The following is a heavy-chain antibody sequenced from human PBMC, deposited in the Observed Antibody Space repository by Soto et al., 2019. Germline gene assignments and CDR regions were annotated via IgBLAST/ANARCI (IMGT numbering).Heavy chain of an antibody. CDR3: SRQIAPALWAFDI. CDR2: VYHSGTI. Sequence: QLQLQESGPGLLKPSETLSLTCTVSGDSIATGDYWWAWIRQPPGKGLEWIGSVYHSGTIWYSPPLKSRLTVSIDTSTDQFPLTLSSVTAADTAVYYCSRQIAPALWAFDIWGQGTMVTASS. D-gene: IGHD2-21*01. CDR1: GDSIATGDYW. V-gene: IGHV4-39*01. J-gene: IGHJ3*02.